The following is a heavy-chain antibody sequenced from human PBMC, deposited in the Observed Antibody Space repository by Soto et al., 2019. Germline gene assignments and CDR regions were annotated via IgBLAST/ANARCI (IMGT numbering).Heavy chain of an antibody. CDR3: VRDRGYSTFDF. Sequence: GGSLRLSCGASGFTFSSYWMSWVRQAPGKGLEWVANMDQGGSEINYVDSVKGRFTISRDNAENSLYLQMTSLRAEDTAVYHCVRDRGYSTFDFWGQGTMVTVS. CDR1: GFTFSSYW. V-gene: IGHV3-7*01. CDR2: MDQGGSEI. J-gene: IGHJ3*01. D-gene: IGHD1-26*01.